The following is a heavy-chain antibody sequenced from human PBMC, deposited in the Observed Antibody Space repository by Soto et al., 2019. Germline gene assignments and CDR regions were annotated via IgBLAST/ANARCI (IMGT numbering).Heavy chain of an antibody. CDR2: IIPIFGTA. J-gene: IGHJ5*02. Sequence: SVKVSCKASGGTFSSYAISWVRQAPGQGLEWMGGIIPIFGTANYAQKFQGRVTITADESTSTAYMELSSLRSEDTAVYYCARLDYSNSVTWFDPWGQGTLVPVSS. CDR3: ARLDYSNSVTWFDP. D-gene: IGHD4-4*01. CDR1: GGTFSSYA. V-gene: IGHV1-69*13.